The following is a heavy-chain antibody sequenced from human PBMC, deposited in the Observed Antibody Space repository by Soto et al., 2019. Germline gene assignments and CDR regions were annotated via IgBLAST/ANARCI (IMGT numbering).Heavy chain of an antibody. CDR2: IYSGGYT. CDR1: GFTVSNNY. Sequence: EVQLVESGGGLIQPGGSLRLSCAVSGFTVSNNYMSWVRQAPGKGLEGVSVIYSGGYTAYGDSVKGRFTISRDNSKNTLNTKMKSRRADAPALFYWAPHPGGGGYWGQGTLVTVSS. J-gene: IGHJ4*02. CDR3: APHPGGGGY. V-gene: IGHV3-53*01. D-gene: IGHD3-10*01.